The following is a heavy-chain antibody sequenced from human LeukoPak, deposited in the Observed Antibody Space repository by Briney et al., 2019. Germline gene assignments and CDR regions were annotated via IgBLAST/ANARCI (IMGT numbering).Heavy chain of an antibody. CDR3: AKDRPPYDYVWGSYHYTKGESYYMDV. J-gene: IGHJ6*03. D-gene: IGHD3-16*02. CDR2: IKYNGSYK. Sequence: GGSLRLSCAASGFTFSSYGMHWVRQAPGKGLEWVAFIKYNGSYKYYADSVKGRFTISRDNSKNTLYLQMNGLRAEDTAVYYCAKDRPPYDYVWGSYHYTKGESYYMDVWGKGTTVTISS. V-gene: IGHV3-30*02. CDR1: GFTFSSYG.